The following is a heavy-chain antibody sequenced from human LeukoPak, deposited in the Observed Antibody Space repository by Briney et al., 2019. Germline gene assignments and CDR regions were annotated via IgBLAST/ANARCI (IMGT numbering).Heavy chain of an antibody. CDR1: GFIFSNYG. V-gene: IGHV3-33*01. D-gene: IGHD3-10*01. Sequence: GGCLRLSCAASGFIFSNYGMHWVREAPGKGLEWVAGIWYDGYNKFYADSAKGRFTISRDNSKNTLYLQMSSLRPEDTALYYCARVSHYGSGYYYTLAYWGQGTLVTVSS. CDR3: ARVSHYGSGYYYTLAY. CDR2: IWYDGYNK. J-gene: IGHJ4*02.